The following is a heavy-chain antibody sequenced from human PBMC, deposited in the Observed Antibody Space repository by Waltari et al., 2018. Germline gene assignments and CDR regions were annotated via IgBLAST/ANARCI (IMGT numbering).Heavy chain of an antibody. CDR3: AREQTLIGPGRWFDP. V-gene: IGHV1-2*02. Sequence: QVQLVQSGAEVKKPGASVKVSCKASGYTFTGYYMHWVRQAPGQGLEWMGWINPNRGGTNYAKKFQGRVTMTRDTSISTAYMELSRLRSDDTAVYYCAREQTLIGPGRWFDPWGQGTLVTVSS. J-gene: IGHJ5*02. CDR2: INPNRGGT. CDR1: GYTFTGYY.